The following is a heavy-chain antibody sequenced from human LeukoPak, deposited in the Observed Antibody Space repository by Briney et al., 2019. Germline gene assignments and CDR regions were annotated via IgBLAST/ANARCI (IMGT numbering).Heavy chain of an antibody. V-gene: IGHV2-5*02. J-gene: IGHJ3*01. CDR2: IYWDDDK. D-gene: IGHD4-23*01. CDR3: ALLTVAAFDV. Sequence: SGPTLVKPTQTLTPTCTFSGFSLSSTGVGVGWIRQPPGKALEWLALIYWDDDKHYTPSLKSRLTITKDTSENQVALIMTNVDPVDTATYYCALLTVAAFDVWGHGTMVTVSS. CDR1: GFSLSSTGVG.